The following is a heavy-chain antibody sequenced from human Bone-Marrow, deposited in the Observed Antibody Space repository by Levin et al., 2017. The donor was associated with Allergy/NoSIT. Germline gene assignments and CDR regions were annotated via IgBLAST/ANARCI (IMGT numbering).Heavy chain of an antibody. CDR3: ARGGYCISTSCKTQYGMDV. Sequence: ASVKVSCKASGYTFTGYYMHWVRQAPGQGLEWMGWINPNSGGTNYAQKFQGWVTMTRDTSISTAYMELSRLRSDDTAVYYCARGGYCISTSCKTQYGMDVWGQGTTVTVSS. V-gene: IGHV1-2*04. D-gene: IGHD2-2*03. CDR2: INPNSGGT. J-gene: IGHJ6*02. CDR1: GYTFTGYY.